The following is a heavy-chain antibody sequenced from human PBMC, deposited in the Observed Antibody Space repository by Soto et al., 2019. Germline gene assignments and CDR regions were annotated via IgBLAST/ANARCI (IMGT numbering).Heavy chain of an antibody. CDR1: GGTFSSYA. CDR3: ARGHDYSYYGMEV. Sequence: QVRLVQSGAEVKKAGSSVKVSCKASGGTFSSYAISWVRQAPGQGLEWMGGIIPIFGTAKYAQKFQGRVTLTAVESTSTAYIELSSLRSEDTAVYYCARGHDYSYYGMEVWGQGTTVTVSS. D-gene: IGHD3-10*01. V-gene: IGHV1-69*12. J-gene: IGHJ6*02. CDR2: IIPIFGTA.